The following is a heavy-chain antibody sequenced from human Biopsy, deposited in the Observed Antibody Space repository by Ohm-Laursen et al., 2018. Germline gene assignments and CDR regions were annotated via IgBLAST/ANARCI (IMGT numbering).Heavy chain of an antibody. Sequence: ASVKVSCKASGYTFTTYYMHWVRQAPGRGLEWVGIINPSGGSTTYAQKFQGRVIMTRDTSTSTVYMELSSLRSEDTAVYYCAVPYYYNYGLDVWGRGTTVTVSS. J-gene: IGHJ6*02. CDR1: GYTFTTYY. CDR3: AVPYYYNYGLDV. V-gene: IGHV1-46*01. CDR2: INPSGGST.